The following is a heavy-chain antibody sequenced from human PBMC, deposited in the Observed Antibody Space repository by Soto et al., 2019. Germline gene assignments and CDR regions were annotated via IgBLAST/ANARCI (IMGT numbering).Heavy chain of an antibody. Sequence: EVQLLESGGALVQPGGSLRLSCQPSGFTFSTYAMSWFGQAPGKGRGWVSAISGSGGSTYYADSVKGRFTISRDNSKNTLYLQMNSLRAEDTAVYYCAKDPNRYPDGSWFDPWGQGTLVTVSS. J-gene: IGHJ5*02. D-gene: IGHD2-2*02. CDR2: ISGSGGST. V-gene: IGHV3-23*01. CDR1: GFTFSTYA. CDR3: AKDPNRYPDGSWFDP.